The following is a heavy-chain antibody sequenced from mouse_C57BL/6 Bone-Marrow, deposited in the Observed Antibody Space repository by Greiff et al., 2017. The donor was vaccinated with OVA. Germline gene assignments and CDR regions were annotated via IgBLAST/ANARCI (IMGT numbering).Heavy chain of an antibody. CDR1: EFSLTSYG. Sequence: QVQLKQSGPGLVAPSQSLSITCTVSEFSLTSYGVHWVRQPPGKGLEWLVVIWSDGSTTYNSALKSRLSLSKDNSKRQRFLKMNSLQTDDTAMYYCARHAYDYDGYFDYWGQGTTLTVSS. CDR2: IWSDGST. V-gene: IGHV2-6-1*01. D-gene: IGHD2-4*01. J-gene: IGHJ2*01. CDR3: ARHAYDYDGYFDY.